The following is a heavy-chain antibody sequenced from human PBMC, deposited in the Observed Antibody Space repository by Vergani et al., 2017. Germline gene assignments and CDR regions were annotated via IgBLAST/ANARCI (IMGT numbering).Heavy chain of an antibody. CDR2: ISSSSSYI. D-gene: IGHD5-18*01. Sequence: EVQLVESGGGLVQPGGSLRLSCAASGFTFSSYSMNWVRQAPGKGLEWVSYISSSSSYIYYADSVKGRFTISRDNAKNSLYLQMNSLRAEDTAVYYCAADHSYVDYWGQGTLVTVSS. J-gene: IGHJ4*02. V-gene: IGHV3-21*05. CDR3: AADHSYVDY. CDR1: GFTFSSYS.